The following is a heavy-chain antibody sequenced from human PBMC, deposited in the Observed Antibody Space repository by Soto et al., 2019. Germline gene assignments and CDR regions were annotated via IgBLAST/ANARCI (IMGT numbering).Heavy chain of an antibody. V-gene: IGHV1-8*01. D-gene: IGHD3-3*01. CDR2: MNPNSGNT. Sequence: GASVKVSCKASGYTFPSYDINWVRQATGQGLEWMGWMNPNSGNTGYAQKFQGRVTMTRNTSISTAYMELSSLRSEDTAVYYCARGVGVVGYYYYYGMDVWGQGTTVTVSS. CDR3: ARGVGVVGYYYYYGMDV. CDR1: GYTFPSYD. J-gene: IGHJ6*02.